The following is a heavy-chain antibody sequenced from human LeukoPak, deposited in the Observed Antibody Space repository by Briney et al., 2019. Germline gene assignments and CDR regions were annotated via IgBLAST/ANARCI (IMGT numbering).Heavy chain of an antibody. CDR3: WYYYDSSNAVVNAFDI. CDR1: GYTFTGYY. Sequence: ASVKVSCKASGYTFTGYYMHWVRQAPGQGLEWRGWINPNSGGTNYAQKFQGRVTMTRDTSISTAYMELSRLRSDDTAVYYCWYYYDSSNAVVNAFDIWGQGTMVTVSS. J-gene: IGHJ3*02. V-gene: IGHV1-2*02. CDR2: INPNSGGT. D-gene: IGHD3-22*01.